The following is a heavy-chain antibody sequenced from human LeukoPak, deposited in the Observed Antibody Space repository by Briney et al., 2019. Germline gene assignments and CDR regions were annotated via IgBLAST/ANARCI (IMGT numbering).Heavy chain of an antibody. V-gene: IGHV3-30*18. CDR2: ISNDGSNK. J-gene: IGHJ3*02. CDR3: AKGRGAFDI. Sequence: GRSLRLSCVASGFTFSSYGMHWVRQAPGKGLEWVAVISNDGSNKYYADSVKGRFTISRDNSKNTLYLQMNSLRAEDTTVYYCAKGRGAFDIWGQGTMVTVSS. CDR1: GFTFSSYG. D-gene: IGHD3-10*01.